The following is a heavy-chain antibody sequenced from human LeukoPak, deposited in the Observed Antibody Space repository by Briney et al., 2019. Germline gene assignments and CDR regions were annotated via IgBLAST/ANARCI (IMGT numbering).Heavy chain of an antibody. J-gene: IGHJ6*03. V-gene: IGHV3-23*01. CDR1: GFTFSGSV. Sequence: GGSLRLSCAASGFTFSGSVMSWVRQAPGKGLEWVSTINGSGGSTYYADSVKGRFTISRDNAKNTLYLQMNSLRADDTAIYYCVRDHYYSMDVWGKGTTVTISS. CDR3: VRDHYYSMDV. CDR2: INGSGGST.